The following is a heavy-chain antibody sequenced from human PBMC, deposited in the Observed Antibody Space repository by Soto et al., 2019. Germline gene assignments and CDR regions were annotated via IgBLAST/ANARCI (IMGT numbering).Heavy chain of an antibody. CDR3: VRGGGGGQFDS. V-gene: IGHV3-11*05. Sequence: PGGSLRLSCAASGVSFSNHYMIWIRQAPGKGLEWLSYISPRSNYREYADSVKGRHTISRDNAKKSLFLQMNSLRAENTGVYYCVRGGGGGQFDSWGQGTLVTVSS. CDR1: GVSFSNHY. J-gene: IGHJ4*02. CDR2: ISPRSNYR. D-gene: IGHD2-21*01.